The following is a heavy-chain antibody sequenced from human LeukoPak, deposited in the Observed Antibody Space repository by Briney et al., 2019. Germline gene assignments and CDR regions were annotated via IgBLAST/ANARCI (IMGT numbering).Heavy chain of an antibody. CDR3: ARDGGSCPFDY. J-gene: IGHJ4*02. V-gene: IGHV1-46*01. CDR1: GYTFTSYY. D-gene: IGHD2-15*01. CDR2: INPSGGST. Sequence: ASVKVSCKASGYTFTSYYMHWVRQAPGQGLEWMGIINPSGGSTSYAQKFQGRVTMTRDMYTSTVYMELSSLRSEDTAVYYCARDGGSCPFDYWGQGTLVTVSS.